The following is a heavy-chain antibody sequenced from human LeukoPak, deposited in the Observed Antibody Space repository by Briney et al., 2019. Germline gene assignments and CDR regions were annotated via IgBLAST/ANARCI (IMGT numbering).Heavy chain of an antibody. V-gene: IGHV3-30*04. D-gene: IGHD3-3*01. J-gene: IGHJ4*02. CDR3: ARDGYYDFWSGYYSFDY. Sequence: LRLSCAASGFTFSSYAMHWVRQAPGKGLEWVAVISYDGSNKYYADSVKGRFTISRDNSKNTLYLQMNSLGAEDTAVYYCARDGYYDFWSGYYSFDYWGQGTLVTVSS. CDR2: ISYDGSNK. CDR1: GFTFSSYA.